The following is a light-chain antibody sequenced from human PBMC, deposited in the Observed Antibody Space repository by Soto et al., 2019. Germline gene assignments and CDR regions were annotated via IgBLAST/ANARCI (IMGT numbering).Light chain of an antibody. Sequence: EIVLTESPATLSLSPAESALLSCRASQSVTAGYFAWYQQKSGQAPRLIIYETSSRMTGVPDRFSGSGSGTDFTLTISRLEPEDFAVYFCQQYGNSPTFGQGTKVDI. CDR3: QQYGNSPT. J-gene: IGKJ1*01. CDR1: QSVTAGY. V-gene: IGKV3-20*01. CDR2: ETS.